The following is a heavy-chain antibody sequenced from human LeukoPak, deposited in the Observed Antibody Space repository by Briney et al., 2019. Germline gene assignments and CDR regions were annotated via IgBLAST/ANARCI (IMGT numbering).Heavy chain of an antibody. J-gene: IGHJ6*03. D-gene: IGHD3-3*01. CDR1: GYSISSGYY. V-gene: IGHV4-38-2*02. CDR2: IYHSGST. Sequence: SETLSLTCTVSGYSISSGYYWGWIRQPPGKGLEWIGSIYHSGSTYYNPSLKSRVTISVDTSKNQFSLKLSSVTAADTAVYYCARASYDFEYYYYYMDVWGKGTTVTVSS. CDR3: ARASYDFEYYYYYMDV.